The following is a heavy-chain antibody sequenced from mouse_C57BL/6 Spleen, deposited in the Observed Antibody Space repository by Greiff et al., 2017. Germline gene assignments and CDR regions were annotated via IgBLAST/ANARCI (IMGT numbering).Heavy chain of an antibody. CDR1: GYSFTGYY. CDR2: INPSTGGT. J-gene: IGHJ2*01. V-gene: IGHV1-42*01. CDR3: ATTGTFPFDY. D-gene: IGHD4-1*02. Sequence: EVQLQESGPELVKPGASVKISCKASGYSFTGYYMNWVKQSPEKSLEWIGEINPSTGGTTYNQKFKAKATLTVDKSSSTAYMQLKSLTSEDSAVYYCATTGTFPFDYWGQGTTLTVSS.